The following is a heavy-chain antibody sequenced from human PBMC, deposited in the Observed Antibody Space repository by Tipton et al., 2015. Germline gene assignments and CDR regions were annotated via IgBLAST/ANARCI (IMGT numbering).Heavy chain of an antibody. Sequence: RSLRLSCGASGFTFSFYGMHWVRQAPGRGLEWVASIWYDANNKYYADSVKGRFTISRDNSKNTLYLQMNSLRADDTAVYFCARGITLVRGIIMNEGFDNWGQGTRVTVSS. D-gene: IGHD3-10*01. V-gene: IGHV3-33*01. J-gene: IGHJ4*02. CDR3: ARGITLVRGIIMNEGFDN. CDR1: GFTFSFYG. CDR2: IWYDANNK.